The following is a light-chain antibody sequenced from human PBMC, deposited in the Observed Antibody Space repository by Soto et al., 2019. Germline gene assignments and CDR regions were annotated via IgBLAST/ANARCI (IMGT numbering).Light chain of an antibody. CDR3: QQSYSTPPGT. CDR1: QSISSY. J-gene: IGKJ4*01. Sequence: DIQMTQSPSSLSASVGDRVTITCRASQSISSYLNWYQQKPGKAPKLLIYAASSLQSGVPSRFSGSGSGTDFTLTISSLQPQDFATYYGQQSYSTPPGTVGGGTKVEIK. CDR2: AAS. V-gene: IGKV1-39*01.